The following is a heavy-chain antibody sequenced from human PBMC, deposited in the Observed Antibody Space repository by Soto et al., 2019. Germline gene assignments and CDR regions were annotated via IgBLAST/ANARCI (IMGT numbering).Heavy chain of an antibody. CDR1: GDSVSSNSAA. J-gene: IGHJ6*02. D-gene: IGHD5-12*01. Sequence: SQTLSLTCVISGDSVSSNSAAWNWIRQSPSRGLEWLGRTYYRSKWYNDYAVSVKSRITINPDTSKNQFSLQLNSVTPEDTAVYYCAGDVGEWLRSYYYYYGMDVWGQGTTVTVSS. V-gene: IGHV6-1*01. CDR3: AGDVGEWLRSYYYYYGMDV. CDR2: TYYRSKWYN.